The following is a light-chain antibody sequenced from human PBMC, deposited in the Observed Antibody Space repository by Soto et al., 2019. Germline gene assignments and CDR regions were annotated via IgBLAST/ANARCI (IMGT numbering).Light chain of an antibody. J-gene: IGKJ4*01. CDR3: QQYNNWPPLT. Sequence: EIVMTQSPATRSLSPGERAPLSCRASQSVSSNLAWYQQKPGQAPRLLIYGESTRATGIPARFSGSGSGTEFTLTISSLQSEDFAVYYCQQYNNWPPLTFGGGTKV. CDR2: GES. V-gene: IGKV3-15*01. CDR1: QSVSSN.